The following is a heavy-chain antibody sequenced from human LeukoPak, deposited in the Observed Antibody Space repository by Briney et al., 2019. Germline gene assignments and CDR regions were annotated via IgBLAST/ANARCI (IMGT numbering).Heavy chain of an antibody. V-gene: IGHV1-69*04. CDR1: GGTFNSYA. Sequence: ASVTVSCKASGGTFNSYAISWVRQAPGQGLEWMGRILPILGIANYAQKFQGRVTITADKSTSTAYMELSSLRSEDTAVYYCARAHYGSGSYSIRGAFDIWGQGTMVTVSS. J-gene: IGHJ3*02. CDR3: ARAHYGSGSYSIRGAFDI. D-gene: IGHD3-10*01. CDR2: ILPILGIA.